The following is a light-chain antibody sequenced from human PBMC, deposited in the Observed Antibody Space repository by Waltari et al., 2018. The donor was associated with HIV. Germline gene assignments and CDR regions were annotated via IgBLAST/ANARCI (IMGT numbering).Light chain of an antibody. Sequence: DVLLTPSPLSLPVTLGQPASISYHSARRLLSGDGGTYLSWFQQRPGQAPSRLFFKCSGRDSGVPDSFRSSGAGSDFSLAIGVVEAEDVATYFCRQHTHRPRTFGPGTKLVI. CDR2: KCS. J-gene: IGKJ1*01. CDR3: RQHTHRPRT. V-gene: IGKV2-30*01. CDR1: RRLLSGDGGTY.